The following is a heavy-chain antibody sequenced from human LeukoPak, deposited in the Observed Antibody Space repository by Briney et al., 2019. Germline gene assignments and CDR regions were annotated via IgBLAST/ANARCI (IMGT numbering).Heavy chain of an antibody. CDR2: IKQDGSEK. V-gene: IGHV3-7*01. CDR1: GFTFSSYW. Sequence: GGSLRLSCAASGFTFSSYWMSWVRQAPGKGLEWVANIKQDGSEKYYVDSVKGRFTISRDNSKNTLYLQMNSLRAEDTAVYYCAKDGNPHIYYDSIQATARSLYFDYWGQGTLVTVSS. CDR3: AKDGNPHIYYDSIQATARSLYFDY. J-gene: IGHJ4*02. D-gene: IGHD3-22*01.